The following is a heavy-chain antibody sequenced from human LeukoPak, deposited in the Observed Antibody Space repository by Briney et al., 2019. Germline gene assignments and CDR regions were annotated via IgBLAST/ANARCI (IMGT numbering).Heavy chain of an antibody. D-gene: IGHD1-26*01. CDR3: VRDDGATKHC. CDR2: IKRDGSEK. Sequence: GGTLRLSCAASGFTLSSYCMSWVRQAPRKGLELVSNIKRDGSEKYYVDSVKGRFTISRDNAKNLLYLQMNSLRVEDTAVYYCVRDDGATKHCWGQGTLVTVSS. CDR1: GFTLSSYC. V-gene: IGHV3-7*01. J-gene: IGHJ4*02.